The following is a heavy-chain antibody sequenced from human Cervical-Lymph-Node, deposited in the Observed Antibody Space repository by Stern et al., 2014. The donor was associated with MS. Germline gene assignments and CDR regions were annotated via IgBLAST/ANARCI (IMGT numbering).Heavy chain of an antibody. J-gene: IGHJ6*02. Sequence: VQLVQSGAGVKKPGSSVKVSCKASGDTFSTYAINWVRQAPGQGLEWMGGIIPIFGTPNYAQKFQGRVTITADDSTSTAYLELNSLRSEDTAVYYCARSSTVTVGAMDVWGQGTTVTVSS. V-gene: IGHV1-69*01. CDR2: IIPIFGTP. D-gene: IGHD4-17*01. CDR3: ARSSTVTVGAMDV. CDR1: GDTFSTYA.